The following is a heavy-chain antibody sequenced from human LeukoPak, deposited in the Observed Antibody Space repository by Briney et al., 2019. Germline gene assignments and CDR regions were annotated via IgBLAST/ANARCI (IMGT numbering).Heavy chain of an antibody. J-gene: IGHJ4*02. CDR3: ARDPYNSGSYYDY. V-gene: IGHV1-69*05. D-gene: IGHD3-10*01. CDR1: GGTFSSYA. CDR2: IIPTFGTA. Sequence: SVKVSCKASGGTFSSYAISWVRQAPGQGLEWMGGIIPTFGTANYAQKFQGRVTLTTDTSTSTAYMELKSLTSDDTAVYYCARDPYNSGSYYDYWGQGTLVTVSS.